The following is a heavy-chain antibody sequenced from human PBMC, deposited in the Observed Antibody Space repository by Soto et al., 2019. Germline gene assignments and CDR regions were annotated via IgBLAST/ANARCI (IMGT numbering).Heavy chain of an antibody. D-gene: IGHD5-18*01. Sequence: GGSLRLSCAASGFTFSSYSMNWVRQAPGKGLEWVSSISSSSSYIYYADSVKGRFTISRDNAKNSLYLQMNSLRAEDTAVYYCARFTIQLWSKPTQFDYWGQGTLVTVSS. V-gene: IGHV3-21*01. J-gene: IGHJ4*02. CDR1: GFTFSSYS. CDR2: ISSSSSYI. CDR3: ARFTIQLWSKPTQFDY.